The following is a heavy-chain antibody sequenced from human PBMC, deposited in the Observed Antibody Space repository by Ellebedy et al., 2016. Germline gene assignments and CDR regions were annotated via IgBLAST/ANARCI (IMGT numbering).Heavy chain of an antibody. Sequence: SETLSLTCTVSGGSVSNDNYYWSWIRQPPGKGLEWIGYIYYSGSTNYNPSLTRRVTITVDTSKNQLSLRLVSVTPADTAIYYCARVPRAVVPAGIVNYCDYWGQGTLVTVSS. CDR1: GGSVSNDNYY. V-gene: IGHV4-61*01. CDR2: IYYSGST. J-gene: IGHJ4*02. CDR3: ARVPRAVVPAGIVNYCDY. D-gene: IGHD2-2*02.